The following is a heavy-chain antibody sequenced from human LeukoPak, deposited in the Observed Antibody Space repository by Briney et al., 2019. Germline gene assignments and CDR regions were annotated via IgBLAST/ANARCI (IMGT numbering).Heavy chain of an antibody. J-gene: IGHJ6*02. CDR3: AGMVRGVIRYYYGMDV. V-gene: IGHV3-66*01. Sequence: PGGSLRLSCAASRFTVSSNYMSWVRQAPGKGLEWVSVIYSGGSTYYADSVKGRFTISRDNSKNTLYLQMNSLRAEDTAVYYCAGMVRGVIRYYYGMDVWGQGTTVTVSS. CDR2: IYSGGST. CDR1: RFTVSSNY. D-gene: IGHD3-10*01.